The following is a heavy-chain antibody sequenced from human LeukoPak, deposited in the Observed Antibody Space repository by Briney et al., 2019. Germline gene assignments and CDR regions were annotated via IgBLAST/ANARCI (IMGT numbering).Heavy chain of an antibody. Sequence: PGGSLRLSCAASGFTFSNAWMSWVRQAPGKGLEWVGRIKSKTDGGTTDYAAPVKGRITISRDESKNTLYLKMNSLKTEDKAVYYCTTDVVYYDILPGYFAYNWFDPWGKGTLVTVSS. CDR2: IKSKTDGGTT. V-gene: IGHV3-15*01. CDR3: TTDVVYYDILPGYFAYNWFDP. CDR1: GFTFSNAW. J-gene: IGHJ5*02. D-gene: IGHD3-9*01.